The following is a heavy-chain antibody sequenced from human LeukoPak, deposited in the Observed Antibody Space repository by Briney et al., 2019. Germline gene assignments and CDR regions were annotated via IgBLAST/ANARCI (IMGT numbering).Heavy chain of an antibody. CDR3: ARVYYGSGSYHLDC. V-gene: IGHV3-7*01. Sequence: GGSLRLSCAASGLTFSNYWMDWVRQAPGKGLEWVANIKQDGSEKNYVDSVKGRFIISRDNAKNSLYLQMNSLRAEDTAVYYCARVYYGSGSYHLDCWGQGTLVTVSS. CDR1: GLTFSNYW. J-gene: IGHJ4*02. D-gene: IGHD3-10*01. CDR2: IKQDGSEK.